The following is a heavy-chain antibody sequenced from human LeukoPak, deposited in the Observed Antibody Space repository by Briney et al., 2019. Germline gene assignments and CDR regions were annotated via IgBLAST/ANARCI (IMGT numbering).Heavy chain of an antibody. V-gene: IGHV4-59*01. J-gene: IGHJ4*02. CDR2: IYYSGST. Sequence: SETLSPTCTVSGGSISSYYWSWIRQPPGKGLEWIGYIYYSGSTNYNPSLKSRVTISVDTSKNQFSLKLSSVAAADTAVYYCARAYYDILTGYDYFDYWGQGTLVTVSS. CDR1: GGSISSYY. D-gene: IGHD3-9*01. CDR3: ARAYYDILTGYDYFDY.